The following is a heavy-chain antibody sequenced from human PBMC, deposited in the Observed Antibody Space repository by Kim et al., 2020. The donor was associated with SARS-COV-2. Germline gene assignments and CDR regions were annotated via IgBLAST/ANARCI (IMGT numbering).Heavy chain of an antibody. J-gene: IGHJ5*02. CDR1: GGSISSSSYY. CDR2: IYYSGST. CDR3: ARRGTSISIFGVVIPNWFIP. Sequence: SETLSLTCTVSGGSISSSSYYWGWIRQPPGKGLEWIGSIYYSGSTYYNPSLKSRVTISVDTSKNQFSLRLSSVTAADTAVYYYARRGTSISIFGVVIPNWFIPWGQGTLVTVSS. V-gene: IGHV4-39*01. D-gene: IGHD3-3*01.